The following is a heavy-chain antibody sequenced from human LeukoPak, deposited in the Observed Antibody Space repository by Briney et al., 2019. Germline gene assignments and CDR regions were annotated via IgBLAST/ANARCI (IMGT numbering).Heavy chain of an antibody. CDR1: GFALRSTC. V-gene: IGHV3-74*03. J-gene: IGHJ4*02. CDR3: ARGTGGYSDSWYDY. Sequence: GGSLRVSCAASGFALRSTCMLWVRQDPGKGLVWVSCINSDTTSTAYVYSVKGRFTISRDDAKNTLYLQMNSLRAEDTAVYYCARGTGGYSDSWYDYWGPGTLVTVSS. CDR2: INSDTTST. D-gene: IGHD6-13*01.